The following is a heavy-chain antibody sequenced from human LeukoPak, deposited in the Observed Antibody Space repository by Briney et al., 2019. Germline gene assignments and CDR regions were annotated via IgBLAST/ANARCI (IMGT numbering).Heavy chain of an antibody. J-gene: IGHJ4*02. CDR2: ISSSSSYI. CDR1: GFTFSSYS. CDR3: ARESLLRYFDW. D-gene: IGHD3-9*01. V-gene: IGHV3-21*01. Sequence: GGSLRLSCAASGFTFSSYSMNWVRQAPGKGLEWVSSISSSSSYIYYADSVKGRFTISRDKAKNSLYLQMNSLRAEDTAVYYCARESLLRYFDWWGKGTLVTVSS.